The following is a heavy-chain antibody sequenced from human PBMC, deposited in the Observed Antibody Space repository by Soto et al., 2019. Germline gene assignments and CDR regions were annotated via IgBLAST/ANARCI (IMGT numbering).Heavy chain of an antibody. CDR2: ISAYNGNT. Sequence: QVQLVQSGAEVKKPGASVKVSCKASGYTFTSYGISWVRQAPGQGLEWMGWISAYNGNTNYAQKLQGRVTMTTDTSTSTANRGRRSLRSDDTAVYYGARGTTVATGNYWGQGTLVTVSS. J-gene: IGHJ4*02. D-gene: IGHD4-17*01. CDR1: GYTFTSYG. CDR3: ARGTTVATGNY. V-gene: IGHV1-18*01.